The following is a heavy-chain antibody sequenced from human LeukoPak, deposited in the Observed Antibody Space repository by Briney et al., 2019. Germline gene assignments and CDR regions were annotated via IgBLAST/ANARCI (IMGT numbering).Heavy chain of an antibody. Sequence: GGSLRLSCAASGFTFSTYGVHWVRQAPGKGLEWVAVISYDGSNKFYADSVKGRFTISRDNSKNTLYLQMNSLRVEDTAVYYCARGHGLEMATVRLYYYGMDVWGQGTAVTVSS. CDR3: ARGHGLEMATVRLYYYGMDV. J-gene: IGHJ6*02. D-gene: IGHD5-24*01. V-gene: IGHV3-30*03. CDR2: ISYDGSNK. CDR1: GFTFSTYG.